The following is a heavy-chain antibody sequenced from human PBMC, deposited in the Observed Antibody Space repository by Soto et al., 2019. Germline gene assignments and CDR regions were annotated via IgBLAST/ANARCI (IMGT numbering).Heavy chain of an antibody. CDR3: AREPYSSGWPKYFQH. D-gene: IGHD6-19*01. J-gene: IGHJ1*01. CDR1: GGTFSSYT. V-gene: IGHV1-69*04. Sequence: SVKVSCKAAGGTFSSYTISWGRQAPGQGLEWMGRIIPILGIANYAQKFQGRVTITADESTSTAYMELSSLRSEDTAVYYCAREPYSSGWPKYFQHWGQGTLVTVSS. CDR2: IIPILGIA.